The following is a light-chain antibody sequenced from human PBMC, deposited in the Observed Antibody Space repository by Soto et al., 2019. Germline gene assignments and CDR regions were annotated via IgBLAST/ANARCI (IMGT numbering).Light chain of an antibody. Sequence: QSALTQPPSASGSPGQSVTISCTGTSSDVGGYNYVSWYQQYPGKAPKLMIYEVSKRPSGVPDRFSGSKSGNTASLTVSGLQAADEADYYCSSYAGSNNVFGGGTKLTVL. V-gene: IGLV2-8*01. CDR3: SSYAGSNNV. CDR2: EVS. CDR1: SSDVGGYNY. J-gene: IGLJ2*01.